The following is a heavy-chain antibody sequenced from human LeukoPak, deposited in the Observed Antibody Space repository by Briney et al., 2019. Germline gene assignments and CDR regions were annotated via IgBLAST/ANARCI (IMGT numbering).Heavy chain of an antibody. Sequence: GASVKVSCKASGYTFTGYYMHWVRQAPGQGLEWMGWINPNSGGTNYAQKFRGRVTMTRDTSISTAYMELSRLRSDDTAVYYCARDEGYCSSTSCYGTPIQNYYFDYWGQGTLVTVSS. CDR2: INPNSGGT. CDR1: GYTFTGYY. CDR3: ARDEGYCSSTSCYGTPIQNYYFDY. J-gene: IGHJ4*02. V-gene: IGHV1-2*02. D-gene: IGHD2-2*01.